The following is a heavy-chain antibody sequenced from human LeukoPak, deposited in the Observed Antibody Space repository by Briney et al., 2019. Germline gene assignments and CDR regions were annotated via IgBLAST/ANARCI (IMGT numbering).Heavy chain of an antibody. J-gene: IGHJ4*02. CDR3: ARIRAYDSSGYYY. D-gene: IGHD3-22*01. V-gene: IGHV4-34*01. Sequence: PSETLSLTCAVYGGSFSGYYWSWIRQPPGKGLEWIGEINHSGNTNYNPSLKSRVTISVDTSKNQFYLKLSSVTAADTAVYYCARIRAYDSSGYYYWGQGTLVTVSS. CDR2: INHSGNT. CDR1: GGSFSGYY.